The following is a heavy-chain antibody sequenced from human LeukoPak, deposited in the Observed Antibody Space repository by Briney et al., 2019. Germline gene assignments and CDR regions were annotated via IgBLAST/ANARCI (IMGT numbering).Heavy chain of an antibody. V-gene: IGHV4-39*01. CDR2: IYYSRST. Sequence: SETLSLTCTVSGGSISSSSYYWGWIRQPPGKGLEWIGSIYYSRSTYYNPSLKSRVTISVDTSKNQFSLQLNSVTPEDTAVYYCARGGLISLANTPLGAFDIWGQGTMVSVSS. CDR1: GGSISSSSYY. CDR3: ARGGLISLANTPLGAFDI. D-gene: IGHD3/OR15-3a*01. J-gene: IGHJ3*02.